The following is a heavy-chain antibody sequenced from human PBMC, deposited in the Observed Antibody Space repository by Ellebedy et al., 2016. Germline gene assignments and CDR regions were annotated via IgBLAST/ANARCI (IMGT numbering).Heavy chain of an antibody. J-gene: IGHJ3*02. CDR1: GFTFSSYA. CDR3: AKFSSTSCYGAFDI. Sequence: GESLKISCAASGFTFSSYAMSWVRQAPGKGLEWVSAISGRGGSTYYAGSVKGRFTISRDNSKNTLYLQMDSLRAEDTAVYYCAKFSSTSCYGAFDIWGQGTMVTVSS. V-gene: IGHV3-23*01. CDR2: ISGRGGST. D-gene: IGHD2-2*01.